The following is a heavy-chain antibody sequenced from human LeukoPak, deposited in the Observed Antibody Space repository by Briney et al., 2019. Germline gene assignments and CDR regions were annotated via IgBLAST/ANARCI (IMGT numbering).Heavy chain of an antibody. D-gene: IGHD6-6*01. CDR3: AREGWVYSSSFSRKYYYYYMDV. CDR1: GGIFSSYA. V-gene: IGHV1-69*06. CDR2: IIPIFGTA. Sequence: ASVKVSCKASGGIFSSYAISRVRQAPGQGLEWMGGIIPIFGTANYAQKFQGRVTITADKSTSTAYMELSSLRSEDTAVYYCAREGWVYSSSFSRKYYYYYMDVWGKGTTVTVSS. J-gene: IGHJ6*03.